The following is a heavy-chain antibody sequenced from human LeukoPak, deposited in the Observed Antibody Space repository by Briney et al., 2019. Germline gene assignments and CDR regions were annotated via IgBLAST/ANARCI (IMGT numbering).Heavy chain of an antibody. CDR2: ISSSSSYI. J-gene: IGHJ3*02. Sequence: AGGSLRLSCAASGFTFSSYSMNWVRQAPEKGLEWVSSISSSSSYIYYADSVKGRFTISRDNAKNSLYLQMNSLRAEDTAVYYCAREPYYYDSSGYYYSDAFDIWGQGTMVTVSS. D-gene: IGHD3-22*01. CDR1: GFTFSSYS. CDR3: AREPYYYDSSGYYYSDAFDI. V-gene: IGHV3-21*01.